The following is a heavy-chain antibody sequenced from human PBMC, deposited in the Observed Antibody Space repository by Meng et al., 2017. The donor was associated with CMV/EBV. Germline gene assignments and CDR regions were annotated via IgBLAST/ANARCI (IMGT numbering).Heavy chain of an antibody. V-gene: IGHV3-48*04. CDR1: GFTFSSYS. CDR3: ARDPPVLRFFEWPTGGMDV. Sequence: GESLKISCAASGFTFSSYSMNWVRQAPGKGLEWVSYISSSSSTIYYADSVKGRFTISRDNAKNSLYLQMNSLRAEDTAVYYCARDPPVLRFFEWPTGGMDVWGQGTTVTVSS. CDR2: ISSSSSTI. D-gene: IGHD3-3*01. J-gene: IGHJ6*02.